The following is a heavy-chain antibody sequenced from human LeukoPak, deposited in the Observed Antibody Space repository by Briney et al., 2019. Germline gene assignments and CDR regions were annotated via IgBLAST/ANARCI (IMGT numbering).Heavy chain of an antibody. J-gene: IGHJ4*02. CDR1: GGSISSYY. D-gene: IGHD5-18*01. CDR3: ARGQKYIYGYTVTELGSQYFDY. V-gene: IGHV4-59*01. Sequence: PSETLSLTCTVSGGSISSYYWNWIRQPPGKGLEYIGYIFYSGRINYNPSLKSRVTISVDTSKNWFSLRLTSVTAADTAVYYCARGQKYIYGYTVTELGSQYFDYWGQGTLVTVSS. CDR2: IFYSGRI.